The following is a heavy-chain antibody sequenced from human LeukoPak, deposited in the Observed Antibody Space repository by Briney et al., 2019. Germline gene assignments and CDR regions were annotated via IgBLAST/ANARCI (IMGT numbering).Heavy chain of an antibody. CDR1: GFTFSSYA. CDR3: VRDSSSGDY. CDR2: ISYDGSNK. V-gene: IGHV3-30-3*01. Sequence: GGSLRLSSAASGFTFSSYAMHWVRQAPGKGLEWVAVISYDGSNKYYADSVKGRFTIFRDNSKNTLYLQMNSLRAEDTAVYYCVRDSSSGDYWGQGTLVTVSS. D-gene: IGHD6-6*01. J-gene: IGHJ4*02.